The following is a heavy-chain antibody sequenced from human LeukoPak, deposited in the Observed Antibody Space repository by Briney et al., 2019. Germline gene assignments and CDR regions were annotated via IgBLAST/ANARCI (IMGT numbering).Heavy chain of an antibody. J-gene: IGHJ4*02. CDR2: IYHSGST. D-gene: IGHD4-23*01. CDR3: ARGDLAVVTLAGAFDY. V-gene: IGHV4-34*01. CDR1: GGSLRGYY. Sequence: SETLSLTCAVYGGSLRGYYWSWIRQPPGKGLEWIGEIYHSGSTNYNPSLKSRVTISVDTSKNQFSLKLSSVTAADTAVYYCARGDLAVVTLAGAFDYWGQGTLVTVSS.